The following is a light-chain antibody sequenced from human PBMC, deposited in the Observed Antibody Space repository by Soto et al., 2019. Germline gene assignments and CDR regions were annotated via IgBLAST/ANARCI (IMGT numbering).Light chain of an antibody. CDR3: MQGTHWPYT. V-gene: IGKV2-30*01. CDR1: QSLVDNDGYSY. J-gene: IGKJ2*01. Sequence: VVMTQSPLSLPVTLGEPASVSCRSCQSLVDNDGYSYLSWFQQRPGQSPRRLIYKISNRDSGVPDRFSGSGSDTDFTLKISRVEPEDVAVYYCMQGTHWPYTFGQGTQLEIK. CDR2: KIS.